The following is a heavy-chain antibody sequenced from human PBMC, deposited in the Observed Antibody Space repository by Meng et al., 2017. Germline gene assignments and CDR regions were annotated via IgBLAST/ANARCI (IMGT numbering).Heavy chain of an antibody. J-gene: IGHJ3*02. V-gene: IGHV4-34*01. CDR2: INHSGST. Sequence: SETLSLTCAVYGGSFSGYYWSWIRQPPGKGLEWIGEINHSGSTNYNPSLKSRVTISVDTSKNQFSLKLSSVTAEDTAVYYCARVRVVPTLGRAFDIWGQGTMVTVSS. D-gene: IGHD3-3*01. CDR1: GGSFSGYY. CDR3: ARVRVVPTLGRAFDI.